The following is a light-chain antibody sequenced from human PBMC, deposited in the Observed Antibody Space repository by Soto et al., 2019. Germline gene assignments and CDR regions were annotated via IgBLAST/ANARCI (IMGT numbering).Light chain of an antibody. CDR3: SSYTSSSTYV. CDR1: SSDVGGYDY. CDR2: DVT. V-gene: IGLV2-14*01. Sequence: QSVLTQPASVSVSPGQSVTISCTGTSSDVGGYDYVSWYQHHPGKAPKLVIYDVTYRPSGVSDRFSGSKSANTASLTISGLQAEDEADYYCSSYTSSSTYVFGTGTKVTVL. J-gene: IGLJ1*01.